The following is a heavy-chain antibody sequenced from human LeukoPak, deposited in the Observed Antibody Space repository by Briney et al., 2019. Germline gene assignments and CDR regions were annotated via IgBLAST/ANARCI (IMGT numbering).Heavy chain of an antibody. D-gene: IGHD2-15*01. CDR1: GFTFSSYA. CDR3: AKTHLGYCSGGSCYSPPYFDY. Sequence: GRSLRLSCAASGFTFSSYAMSWVRQAPGKGLEWVSAISGSGGSTYYADSVKGRFTISRDNSKNTLYLQMNSLRAEDTAVYYCAKTHLGYCSGGSCYSPPYFDYWGQGTLVTVSS. J-gene: IGHJ4*02. V-gene: IGHV3-23*01. CDR2: ISGSGGST.